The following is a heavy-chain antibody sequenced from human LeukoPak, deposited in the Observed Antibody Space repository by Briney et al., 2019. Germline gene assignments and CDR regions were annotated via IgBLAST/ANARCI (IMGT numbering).Heavy chain of an antibody. CDR1: GGSISTNY. D-gene: IGHD3-22*01. CDR3: ARGPFDSSGYYLFDY. CDR2: IYNSGNT. Sequence: PAGTLSLTCTGSGGSISTNYWSWIRQPAGKGLEWIGRIYNSGNTNYSPSLESRVTMSADTSKNQFSLKLSSVTAADTAVYYCARGPFDSSGYYLFDYWGQGTLVTVSS. J-gene: IGHJ4*02. V-gene: IGHV4-4*07.